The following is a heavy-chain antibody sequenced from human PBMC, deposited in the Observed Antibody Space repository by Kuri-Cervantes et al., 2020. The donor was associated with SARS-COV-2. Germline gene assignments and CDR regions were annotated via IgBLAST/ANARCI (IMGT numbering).Heavy chain of an antibody. CDR3: ARAELTGIDY. D-gene: IGHD7-27*01. CDR1: GGTFSSYT. J-gene: IGHJ4*02. V-gene: IGHV1-46*01. Sequence: ASVKVSCKASGGTFSSYTISWVRQAPGQGLEWMGIINPSGGSTSYAQKFQGRVTMIRDTSTSTVYMELSSLRSEDTAVYYCARAELTGIDYWGQGTLVTVSS. CDR2: INPSGGST.